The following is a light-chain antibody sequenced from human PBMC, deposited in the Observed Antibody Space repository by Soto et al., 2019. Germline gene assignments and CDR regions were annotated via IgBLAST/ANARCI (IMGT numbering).Light chain of an antibody. CDR3: QSYDSSLSGSGV. V-gene: IGLV1-40*01. CDR2: GNS. J-gene: IGLJ1*01. CDR1: SSNIGAGYD. Sequence: RVPARCTGSSSNIGAGYDVHWYQQLPGTAPKLLIYGNSNRPSGVPDRFSGSKSGTSASLAITGLQAEDEADYYCQSYDSSLSGSGVFGTGTKVTVL.